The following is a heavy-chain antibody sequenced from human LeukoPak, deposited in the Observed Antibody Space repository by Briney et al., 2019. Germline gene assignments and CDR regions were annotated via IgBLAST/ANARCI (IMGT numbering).Heavy chain of an antibody. CDR1: GYTLANYG. V-gene: IGHV1-3*01. Sequence: ASVKVSCKASGYTLANYGIIWVQQAPGQGLEWLGWINAGNGNTKYSQKFQGRVTITRDTSASTAYMELSSLRSEDTAVYYCARGSGGSYVYYYYYGMDVWGQGTTVTVSS. D-gene: IGHD2-15*01. J-gene: IGHJ6*02. CDR3: ARGSGGSYVYYYYYGMDV. CDR2: INAGNGNT.